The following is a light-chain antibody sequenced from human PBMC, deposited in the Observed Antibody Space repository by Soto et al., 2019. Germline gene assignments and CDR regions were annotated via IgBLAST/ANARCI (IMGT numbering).Light chain of an antibody. CDR1: SSNIGAGFD. J-gene: IGLJ1*01. Sequence: QSVLTQPPSVSGAPGQRVTISCTGSSSNIGAGFDVHWYHQIAGTAPKLIIYEVSYRPSGVSARFSGSKSVDTASLTISGLQAEDEADYYCSSLTNTMTRYAFGTGTKLTVL. CDR2: EVS. V-gene: IGLV1-40*01. CDR3: SSLTNTMTRYA.